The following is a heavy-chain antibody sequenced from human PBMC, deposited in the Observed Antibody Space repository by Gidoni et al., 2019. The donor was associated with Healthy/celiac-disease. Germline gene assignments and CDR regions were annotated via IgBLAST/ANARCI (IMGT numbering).Heavy chain of an antibody. CDR2: IVVGSGNT. V-gene: IGHV1-58*01. CDR3: AAAHDYIGVWYYYGMDV. CDR1: GFTFTSSA. Sequence: QMQLVQSGPEVKKPGTSVKVSCKASGFTFTSSAVQWVRQARGQRLEWIGWIVVGSGNTNYAQKFQERVTITRDMSTSTAYMELSSLRSEDTAVYYCAAAHDYIGVWYYYGMDVWGQGTTVTVSS. J-gene: IGHJ6*02. D-gene: IGHD4-4*01.